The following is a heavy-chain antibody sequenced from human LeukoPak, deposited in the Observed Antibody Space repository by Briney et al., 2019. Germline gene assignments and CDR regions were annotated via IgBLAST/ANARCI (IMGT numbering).Heavy chain of an antibody. J-gene: IGHJ4*02. CDR1: GSTLTELS. CDR2: FDPEDGET. Sequence: ASVKVSCKVSGSTLTELSMHWVRQAPGKGLEWMGGFDPEDGETFYAQDFQGRVIMTEDTSTDTAYMELSSLRSEDTAVYYCAREHSSSWDQFDYWGQGTLVTVSS. V-gene: IGHV1-24*01. CDR3: AREHSSSWDQFDY. D-gene: IGHD6-13*01.